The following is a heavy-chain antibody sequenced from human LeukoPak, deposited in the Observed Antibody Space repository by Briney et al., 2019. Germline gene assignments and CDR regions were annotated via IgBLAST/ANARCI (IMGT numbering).Heavy chain of an antibody. CDR1: GYTFTSYD. Sequence: ASVKVSCMASGYTFTSYDINWVRQATGQGLEWMGWMNPNSGNTGYAQKFQGRVTMTRNTSISTAYMELSSLRSEDTAVYYCARGYIVLMVYASEFDYWGQGTLVTVSS. D-gene: IGHD2-8*01. V-gene: IGHV1-8*01. J-gene: IGHJ4*02. CDR3: ARGYIVLMVYASEFDY. CDR2: MNPNSGNT.